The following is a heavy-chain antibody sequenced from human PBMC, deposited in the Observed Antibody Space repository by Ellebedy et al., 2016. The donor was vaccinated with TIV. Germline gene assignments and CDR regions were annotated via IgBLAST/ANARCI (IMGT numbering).Heavy chain of an antibody. Sequence: AASVKVSCKASGYTFMSYSIAWVRQAPGQGLEWMGGVSGYNGNTNYAQKVQGRVTMTTYTSTNTAYMELRSLTSDDTAVYFCARTSRYAYSSSCDYWGQGTLVTVSS. CDR3: ARTSRYAYSSSCDY. D-gene: IGHD6-13*01. CDR1: GYTFMSYS. J-gene: IGHJ4*02. V-gene: IGHV1-18*01. CDR2: VSGYNGNT.